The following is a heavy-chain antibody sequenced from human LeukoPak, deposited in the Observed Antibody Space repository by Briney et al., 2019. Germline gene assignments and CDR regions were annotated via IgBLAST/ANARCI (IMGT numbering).Heavy chain of an antibody. CDR2: IWYDGSNK. D-gene: IGHD3-3*01. CDR1: GFTFSSYG. Sequence: PGGSLRLSCAASGFTFSSYGMHWVRQAPGKGLEWVAVIWYDGSNKYYADSVKGRFTISRDNSKNTLYLQINSLRAEDTAVYYCARAPYYDFWSGYRTYYYYMDVSGKGTTVTASS. V-gene: IGHV3-33*01. CDR3: ARAPYYDFWSGYRTYYYYMDV. J-gene: IGHJ6*03.